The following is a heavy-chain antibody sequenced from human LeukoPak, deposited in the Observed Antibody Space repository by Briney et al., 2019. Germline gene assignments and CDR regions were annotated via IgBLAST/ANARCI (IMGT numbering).Heavy chain of an antibody. D-gene: IGHD5-18*01. CDR2: ISSSDNTI. Sequence: GGSLRLSCAASGFTFSSYTMNWVRQAPGKGLEWVSYISSSDNTIHYADSVKGRFTISRDNAKNSLYLEMNSLRDEDTAVYYCARVHRGYSYGRLDYWGQGTLVTVSS. J-gene: IGHJ4*02. CDR3: ARVHRGYSYGRLDY. V-gene: IGHV3-48*02. CDR1: GFTFSSYT.